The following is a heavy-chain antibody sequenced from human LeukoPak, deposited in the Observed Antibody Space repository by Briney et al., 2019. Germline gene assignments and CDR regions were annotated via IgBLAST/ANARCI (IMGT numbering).Heavy chain of an antibody. D-gene: IGHD6-13*01. CDR2: ISAYNGNT. CDR1: GYTFTSYG. J-gene: IGHJ6*03. CDR3: ARETPDPYSSSWYGHYYYYMDV. Sequence: ASVTVSCKASGYTFTSYGISWVRQAPGQGLEWMGWISAYNGNTNYAQKLQGRVTMTTDTSTSTAYMELRSLRSDDTAVYYCARETPDPYSSSWYGHYYYYMDVWGKGTTVTVSS. V-gene: IGHV1-18*01.